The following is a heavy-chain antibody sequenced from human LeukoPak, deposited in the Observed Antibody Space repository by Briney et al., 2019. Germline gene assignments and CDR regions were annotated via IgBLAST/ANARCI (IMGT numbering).Heavy chain of an antibody. J-gene: IGHJ4*02. V-gene: IGHV4-34*01. CDR3: ARGQWFRAF. CDR2: IHYSGSA. D-gene: IGHD3-10*01. CDR1: GGSFSGYY. Sequence: SETLSLTCAVYGGSFSGYYWAWIRQPPGKGLEWIGEIHYSGSATYNPSLKSRVTISVDTSKNQFSLKMNSVTAADTAVYYCARGQWFRAFWSRGTPVTVSS.